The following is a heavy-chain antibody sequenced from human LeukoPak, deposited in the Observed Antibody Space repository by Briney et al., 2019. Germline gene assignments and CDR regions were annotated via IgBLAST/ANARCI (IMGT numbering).Heavy chain of an antibody. V-gene: IGHV1-69*13. D-gene: IGHD2-2*01. CDR1: GGTFSSYA. Sequence: SVKVSCKASGGTFSSYAISWVRQAPGQGLEWMGGIIPIFGTANYAQKFQGRVTITADESTSTAYMELSSLRSDDTAVYYCARDGGVCSSTSCYGFDYWGQGTLVTVSS. CDR2: IIPIFGTA. J-gene: IGHJ4*02. CDR3: ARDGGVCSSTSCYGFDY.